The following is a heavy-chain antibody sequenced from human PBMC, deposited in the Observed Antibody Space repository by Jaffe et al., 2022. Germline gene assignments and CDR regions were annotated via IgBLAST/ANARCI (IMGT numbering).Heavy chain of an antibody. D-gene: IGHD3-3*01. J-gene: IGHJ5*02. V-gene: IGHV4-34*01. CDR3: ARGNTAVITIFGVVIIDWFDP. CDR2: INHSGST. Sequence: QVQLQQWGAGLLKPSETLSLTCAVYGGSFSGYYWSWIRQPPGKGLEWIGEINHSGSTNYNPSLKSRVTISVDTSKNQFSLKLSSVTAADTAVYYCARGNTAVITIFGVVIIDWFDPWGQGTLVTVSS. CDR1: GGSFSGYY.